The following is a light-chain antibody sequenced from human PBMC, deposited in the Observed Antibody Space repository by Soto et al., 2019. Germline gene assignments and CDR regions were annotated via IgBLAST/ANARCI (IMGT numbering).Light chain of an antibody. J-gene: IGLJ1*01. V-gene: IGLV2-8*01. CDR1: ASDIGGYTF. Sequence: QSALTQPPSASGSPGQSVAISCTGTASDIGGYTFVSWYQQHPGKAPKLLIYDVNKRPSGVPDRFSGSKSGNTASLPVSGLQAEDEADYYCSAHGGTNPFVFGTGTKLTVL. CDR2: DVN. CDR3: SAHGGTNPFV.